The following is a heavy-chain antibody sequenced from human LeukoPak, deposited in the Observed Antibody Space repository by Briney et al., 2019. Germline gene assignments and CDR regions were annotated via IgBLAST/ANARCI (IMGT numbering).Heavy chain of an antibody. CDR3: ARGHPPYYFDY. Sequence: SVKVSCKASGGTFSSFAISWVRQAPGQALEWMGGIIPIFGTANYAQKFQGRVTITADESTSTAYMELSSLRSEDTAVYYCARGHPPYYFDYWGQGTLVTVSS. CDR2: IIPIFGTA. CDR1: GGTFSSFA. J-gene: IGHJ4*02. V-gene: IGHV1-69*13.